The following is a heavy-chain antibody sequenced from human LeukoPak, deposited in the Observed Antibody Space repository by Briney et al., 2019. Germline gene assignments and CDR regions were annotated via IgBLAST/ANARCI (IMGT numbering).Heavy chain of an antibody. CDR3: AKDAEWSGRYGDYVGYYYYYMDV. CDR2: ISWDGGST. V-gene: IGHV3-43D*03. J-gene: IGHJ6*03. CDR1: GFTFDDYA. Sequence: PGGSLRLSCAASGFTFDDYAMHWVRQAPGKGLEWVSLISWDGGSTYYADSVKGRFTISRDNSKNSLYLQMNNLRAEDTALYYCAKDAEWSGRYGDYVGYYYYYMDVWGKGTTVTVSS. D-gene: IGHD4-17*01.